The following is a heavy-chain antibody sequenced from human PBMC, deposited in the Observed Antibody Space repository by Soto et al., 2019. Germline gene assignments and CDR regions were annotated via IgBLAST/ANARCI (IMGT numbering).Heavy chain of an antibody. CDR3: ARDHTAMYYYYGMDV. D-gene: IGHD5-18*01. V-gene: IGHV1-69*08. Sequence: QVQLVQSGAEVKKPGSSVKVSCKASGGTFSSYTISWVRQAPGQGLEWMGRIIPIRGIANYAQKFQGRVTIXXDXSXXTAYMELSSLRSEDTAVYYCARDHTAMYYYYGMDVWGQGTTVTVSS. CDR2: IIPIRGIA. J-gene: IGHJ6*02. CDR1: GGTFSSYT.